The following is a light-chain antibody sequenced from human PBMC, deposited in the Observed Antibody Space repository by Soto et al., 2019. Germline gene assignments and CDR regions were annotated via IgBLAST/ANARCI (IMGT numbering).Light chain of an antibody. V-gene: IGLV1-47*01. J-gene: IGLJ2*01. CDR3: AAWDDSLSAYVV. CDR1: GSNIGTYE. CDR2: RNN. Sequence: QSVLTQPPSVSGAPGQSVTISCTGSGSNIGTYEVHWYQQFPGTAPKLLIYRNNQRPSGVPDRFSGSKSGTSASLAISGLRSEDEADYYCAAWDDSLSAYVVFGGGTKLTVL.